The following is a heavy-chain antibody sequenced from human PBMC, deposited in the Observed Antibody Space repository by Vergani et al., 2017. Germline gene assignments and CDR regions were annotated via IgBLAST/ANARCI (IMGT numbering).Heavy chain of an antibody. D-gene: IGHD2-8*02. V-gene: IGHV3-30*18. CDR1: GFTFSSYG. Sequence: QVQLVESGGGVVQPGRSLRLSCAASGFTFSSYGMHWVRQAPGKGLEWVAVISYDGSNKYYADSVKGRFTISRDNSKNTLYLQMNSLRAEDTALYYCAKDLARGLLYYFDYWGQGTLVTVSS. J-gene: IGHJ4*02. CDR3: AKDLARGLLYYFDY. CDR2: ISYDGSNK.